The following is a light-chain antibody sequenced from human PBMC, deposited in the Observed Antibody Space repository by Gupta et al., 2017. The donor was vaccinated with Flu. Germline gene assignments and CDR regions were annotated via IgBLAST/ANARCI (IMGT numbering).Light chain of an antibody. Sequence: EDRSTITGRASQDSSTYLAWFQQKPGKAPKVLIYAASSLQSGVPSRFSGSGSGTDFTLTISRLHPEDFAVYYCQQYHKYPPTFGQGTRVEIK. J-gene: IGKJ5*01. CDR3: QQYHKYPPT. CDR2: AAS. V-gene: IGKV1-16*01. CDR1: QDSSTY.